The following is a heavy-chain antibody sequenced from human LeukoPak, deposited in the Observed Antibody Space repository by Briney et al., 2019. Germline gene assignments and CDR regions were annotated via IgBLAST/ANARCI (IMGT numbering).Heavy chain of an antibody. J-gene: IGHJ4*02. D-gene: IGHD3-10*01. Sequence: SETLSLTCAVYGGSFSGYYWSWIRQPPGKGLEWIGEINHSGSTSYSPSLKSRVTISVDTSMHQFSLKLSSVTAADTAVYYCARHGIGLGPGTNFDYWGQGTLVTVSS. CDR1: GGSFSGYY. V-gene: IGHV4-34*01. CDR3: ARHGIGLGPGTNFDY. CDR2: INHSGST.